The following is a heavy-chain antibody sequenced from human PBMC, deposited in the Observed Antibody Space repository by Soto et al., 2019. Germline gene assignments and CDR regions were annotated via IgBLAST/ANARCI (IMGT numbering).Heavy chain of an antibody. V-gene: IGHV1-18*01. J-gene: IGHJ4*02. CDR2: ISAYNGNT. D-gene: IGHD6-13*01. CDR1: GYTFTSNG. Sequence: ASVKVYCKTSGYTFTSNGISWVRQAPGQGLEWMGWISAYNGNTNYAQKVQGRVTMTTDTSTTTAYMELRSLRSDDTAVYYCARDRVAAAGPFDYWGQGTLVTVSS. CDR3: ARDRVAAAGPFDY.